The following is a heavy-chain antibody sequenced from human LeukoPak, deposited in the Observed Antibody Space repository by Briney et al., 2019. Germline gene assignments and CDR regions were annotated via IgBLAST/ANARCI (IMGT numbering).Heavy chain of an antibody. D-gene: IGHD2-15*01. Sequence: RAGGSLRLSCAASGFTFSSYAMSWVRQAPGKGLEWVSAISGSGGSTYYADSVKGRFTISRDNSKNTMYLYMSSLRAEDTAVYFCAKIRLEESATGYWGQGTPVTVSS. V-gene: IGHV3-23*01. J-gene: IGHJ4*02. CDR3: AKIRLEESATGY. CDR1: GFTFSSYA. CDR2: ISGSGGST.